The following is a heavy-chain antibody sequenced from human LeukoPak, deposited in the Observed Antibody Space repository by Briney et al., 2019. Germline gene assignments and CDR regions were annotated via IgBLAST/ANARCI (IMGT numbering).Heavy chain of an antibody. CDR1: GFTFSDYY. CDR3: ARTLDTFYYDSSLPSHFDY. J-gene: IGHJ4*02. Sequence: GGSLRLSCAASGFTFSDYYMSWIRQAPGKGLEWVSYISSSGSTIYYADSVKGRFTISRDNAKNSLYLQMNSLRAEGTAVYYCARTLDTFYYDSSLPSHFDYWGQGTLVTVSS. D-gene: IGHD3-22*01. CDR2: ISSSGSTI. V-gene: IGHV3-11*04.